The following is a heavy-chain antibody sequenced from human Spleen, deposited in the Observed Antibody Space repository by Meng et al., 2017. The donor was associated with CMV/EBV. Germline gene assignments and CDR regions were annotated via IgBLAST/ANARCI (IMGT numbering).Heavy chain of an antibody. J-gene: IGHJ4*02. D-gene: IGHD1-26*01. V-gene: IGHV3-23*01. CDR3: AKLATADYFDT. Sequence: GESLKISCATSGFDVSTNHMSWVRQAPGKGLEWVSVITASGYSTYYADSVKGRFTISRDNSENTLYLHMNSLRADDTAVYYCAKLATADYFDTWGQGTLVTVSS. CDR1: GFDVSTNH. CDR2: ITASGYST.